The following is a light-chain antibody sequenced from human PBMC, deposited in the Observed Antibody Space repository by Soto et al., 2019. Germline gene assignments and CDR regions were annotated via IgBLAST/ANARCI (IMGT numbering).Light chain of an antibody. CDR2: KAS. V-gene: IGKV1-5*03. J-gene: IGKJ2*01. CDR1: QSISSW. CDR3: QQYNSYPYT. Sequence: DIQMTQSPSTLSASVGDRVTITCRASQSISSWLAWYQQKPGKAPKLLIYKASSLESGVPSRFSGSGSGTEFTLTISSLQPDDFGMYYCQQYNSYPYTFGQGTKLEIK.